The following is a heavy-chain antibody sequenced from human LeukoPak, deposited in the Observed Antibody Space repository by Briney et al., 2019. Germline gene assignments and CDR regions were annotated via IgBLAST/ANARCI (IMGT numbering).Heavy chain of an antibody. D-gene: IGHD6-13*01. V-gene: IGHV3-21*01. CDR3: ASERGTLVFDY. CDR2: IDTSGSYI. J-gene: IGHJ4*02. CDR1: GFTFSSYA. Sequence: GTSLRLSCAASGFTFSSYAMTWVRQAPGKGLEWVSSIDTSGSYIYYADSVKGRFTISRDNAKNSLYLQMNSLRAEDTAVYYCASERGTLVFDYWGQGTLVTVSS.